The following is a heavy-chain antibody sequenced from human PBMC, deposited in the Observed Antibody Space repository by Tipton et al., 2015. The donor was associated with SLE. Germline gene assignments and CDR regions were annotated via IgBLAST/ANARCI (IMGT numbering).Heavy chain of an antibody. Sequence: TLSLTCTVSGGSISSSSYYWGWIRQPPGKGLEWIGYIYYSGSTNYNPSLKSRVTISVDTSKNQFSLQLNSVTPEDTAVYYCASAVAGYFDYWGQGTLVTVSS. V-gene: IGHV4-61*05. CDR3: ASAVAGYFDY. CDR1: GGSISSSSYY. CDR2: IYYSGST. D-gene: IGHD6-19*01. J-gene: IGHJ4*02.